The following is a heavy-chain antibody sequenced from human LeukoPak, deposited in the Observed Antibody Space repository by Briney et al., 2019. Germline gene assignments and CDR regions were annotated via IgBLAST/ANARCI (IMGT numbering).Heavy chain of an antibody. J-gene: IGHJ6*03. Sequence: SETLSLTCAVSGYSISSGNYWGWIRQPPGRGLEGIGRFYHSGSTYYNPSLKSRVTLSVDTSKNQFSLKLSSVTAADTAVYYCARLPYCSSTSCYTSHHYYYYMDAWGKGTTVTVSS. V-gene: IGHV4-38-2*01. D-gene: IGHD2-2*02. CDR3: ARLPYCSSTSCYTSHHYYYYMDA. CDR2: FYHSGST. CDR1: GYSISSGNY.